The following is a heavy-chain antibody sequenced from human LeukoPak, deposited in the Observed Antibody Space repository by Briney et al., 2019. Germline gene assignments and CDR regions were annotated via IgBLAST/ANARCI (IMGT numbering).Heavy chain of an antibody. CDR3: ARDIGY. V-gene: IGHV3-30*04. CDR2: ISYDGCNK. Sequence: GGSLRLSCAASGFTFSSYAMHWVRQAPGKGLEWVAVISYDGCNKYYADSVKGRFTISRDNSKNTLYLQMNSLRAEDTAVYYCARDIGYWGQGTLVTVSS. CDR1: GFTFSSYA. J-gene: IGHJ4*02.